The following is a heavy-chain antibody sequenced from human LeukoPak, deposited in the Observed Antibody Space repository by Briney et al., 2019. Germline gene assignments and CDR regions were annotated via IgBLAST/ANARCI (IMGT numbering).Heavy chain of an antibody. CDR2: IYRNGGP. J-gene: IGHJ3*02. D-gene: IGHD6-19*01. CDR1: GGSISSNNW. CDR3: VRDIVVAGTAFDI. V-gene: IGHV4-4*02. Sequence: SETLSLTCAVSGGSISSNNWWSWVRQPPGKGLEWIGEIYRNGGPNCNSSLKSRVTISLDKSKNQLSLKLSSVTAADTAVYYCVRDIVVAGTAFDIWGQGTMVTVSS.